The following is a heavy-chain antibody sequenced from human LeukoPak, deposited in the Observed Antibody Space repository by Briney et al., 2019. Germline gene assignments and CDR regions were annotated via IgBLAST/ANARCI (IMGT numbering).Heavy chain of an antibody. CDR1: GFTFSDYS. CDR3: ARDRTVTSRGDF. D-gene: IGHD4-17*01. Sequence: PGGSLRLSCAASGFTFSDYSMNWVRQAPGKGLEWVSSISSSSDYIYYADSLKGRFTISRDNAKNALYLQMNSLRAEDTAVYYCARDRTVTSRGDFWGQGTLVTVSS. V-gene: IGHV3-21*01. CDR2: ISSSSDYI. J-gene: IGHJ4*02.